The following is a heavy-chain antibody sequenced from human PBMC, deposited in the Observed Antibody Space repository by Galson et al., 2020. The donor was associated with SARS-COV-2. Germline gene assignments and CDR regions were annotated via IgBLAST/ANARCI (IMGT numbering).Heavy chain of an antibody. CDR1: GGSISSGSYY. CDR3: AATYYYDSKGGFQH. J-gene: IGHJ1*01. V-gene: IGHV4-61*02. D-gene: IGHD3-22*01. Sequence: SETLSLTCTVSGGSISSGSYYWSWIRQPAGKGLEWIGRIYTSGSTNYNPSLKSRVTISVDTSKNQFSLKLSSVTAADTAVYYCAATYYYDSKGGFQHWGQGTLVTVSS. CDR2: IYTSGST.